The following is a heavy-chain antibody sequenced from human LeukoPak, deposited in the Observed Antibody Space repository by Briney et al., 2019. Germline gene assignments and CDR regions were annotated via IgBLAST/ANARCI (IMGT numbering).Heavy chain of an antibody. J-gene: IGHJ4*02. CDR3: AKRYYYDSSGLV. D-gene: IGHD3-22*01. CDR2: VTGSGGRT. CDR1: GFTFGNSA. Sequence: GGSLRLSCAASGFTFGNSAMSWVRQAPGKGLEWVSTVTGSGGRTYYADSVKGRFTISRDNSKNTLHLQMDSLRAEDTAVYFCAKRYYYDSSGLVWGQGARVTVSS. V-gene: IGHV3-23*01.